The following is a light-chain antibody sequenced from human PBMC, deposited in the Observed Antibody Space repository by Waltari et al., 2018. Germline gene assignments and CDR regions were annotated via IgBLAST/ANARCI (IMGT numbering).Light chain of an antibody. Sequence: SSELTQDPAVSVALGQTVSITCQGDSLRRYYASWYQQKPRQAPLLVIYGRNNRPSGIPDRFSGSSSGDTASLTITGAQAEDEADYYCNSRDSNNNLVFFGGGTKLTVL. V-gene: IGLV3-19*01. CDR1: SLRRYY. CDR3: NSRDSNNNLVF. CDR2: GRN. J-gene: IGLJ2*01.